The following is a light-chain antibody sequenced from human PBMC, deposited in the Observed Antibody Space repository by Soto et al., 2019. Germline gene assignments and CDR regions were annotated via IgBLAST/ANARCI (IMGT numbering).Light chain of an antibody. V-gene: IGKV3-20*01. CDR2: GAS. Sequence: EIVLTQSPGTLSLSPGERATLSCRASQSVISTYLAWYQQKPGQAPRLLIYGASSRATGIPDRFSGSGSGTDFALTISRLEPEVFAVYYCQQYRDSLGTYGQGTKVEIK. CDR1: QSVISTY. J-gene: IGKJ1*01. CDR3: QQYRDSLGT.